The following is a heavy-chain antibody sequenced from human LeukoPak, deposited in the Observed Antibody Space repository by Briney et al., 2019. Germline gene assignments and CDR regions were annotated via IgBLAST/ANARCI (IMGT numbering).Heavy chain of an antibody. CDR2: IYHSGST. CDR1: GGSISSSNW. J-gene: IGHJ5*02. V-gene: IGHV4-4*02. CDR3: ARGLRDSSAWFDP. D-gene: IGHD6-19*01. Sequence: SETLSLTCAVSGGSISSSNWWSWVRQPPGKGLEWIGEIYHSGSTNYNPSLKSRVTISVDKSKNQFSLKLSSVTAADTAVYYCARGLRDSSAWFDPWGQGTLVTVSS.